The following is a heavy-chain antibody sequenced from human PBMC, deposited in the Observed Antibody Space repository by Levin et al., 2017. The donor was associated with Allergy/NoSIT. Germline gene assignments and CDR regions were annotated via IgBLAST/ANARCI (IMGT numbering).Heavy chain of an antibody. CDR3: ARHYYYGSGSYRPCDY. D-gene: IGHD3-10*01. CDR2: ILYSGNT. CDR1: GGPIRSSSYY. J-gene: IGHJ4*02. Sequence: SQTLSLPCTVSGGPIRSSSYYWGWIRQPPGKGLEWIGSILYSGNTNYNPSLKSRLPISVDTSKNQFTLKLSSVTAADTAVYYCARHYYYGSGSYRPCDYWGQGTRVTVSS. V-gene: IGHV4-39*01.